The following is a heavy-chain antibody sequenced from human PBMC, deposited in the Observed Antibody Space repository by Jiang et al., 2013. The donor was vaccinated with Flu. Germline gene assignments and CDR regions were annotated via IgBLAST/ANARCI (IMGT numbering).Heavy chain of an antibody. J-gene: IGHJ6*03. CDR2: EGSKK. Sequence: EGSKKYYADSVKGRLTISRDNSKNTLYLQMNSLRAEDTAVYYCARDKYYSSSGYYYMDVWGKGTTVTVSS. CDR3: ARDKYYSSSGYYYMDV. V-gene: IGHV3-30*03. D-gene: IGHD6-6*01.